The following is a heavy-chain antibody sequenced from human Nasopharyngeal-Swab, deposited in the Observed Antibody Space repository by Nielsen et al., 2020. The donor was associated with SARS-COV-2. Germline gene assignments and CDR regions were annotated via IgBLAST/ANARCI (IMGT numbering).Heavy chain of an antibody. Sequence: GESLKISCAASGFTFSSYWMSWVRQAPGKGLEWVANIKQDGSEKYYVDSVKGRFTISRDNSKNTLYLQMNSLRAEDTAVYYCARVILITPQDSSGYGGRVGAFDIWGQGTMVTVSS. D-gene: IGHD3-22*01. J-gene: IGHJ3*02. V-gene: IGHV3-7*01. CDR2: IKQDGSEK. CDR1: GFTFSSYW. CDR3: ARVILITPQDSSGYGGRVGAFDI.